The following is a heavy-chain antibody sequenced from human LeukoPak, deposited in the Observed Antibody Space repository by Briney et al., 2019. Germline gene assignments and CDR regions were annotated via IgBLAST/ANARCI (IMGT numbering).Heavy chain of an antibody. Sequence: SETLSLTCAVYGGSFSGYYWSWIRQPPGKGLEWIGEINHSGSTNYNPSLKSRVTISVDTSKNQFSLKLSSVTAADTAVYYCARARLIQQSLLRWFDPWGQGTLVTVSS. J-gene: IGHJ5*02. CDR1: GGSFSGYY. D-gene: IGHD3-16*02. CDR2: INHSGST. V-gene: IGHV4-34*01. CDR3: ARARLIQQSLLRWFDP.